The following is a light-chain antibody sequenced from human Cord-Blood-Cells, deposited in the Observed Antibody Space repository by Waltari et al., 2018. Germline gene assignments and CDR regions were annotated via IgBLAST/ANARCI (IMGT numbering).Light chain of an antibody. V-gene: IGKV3-11*01. CDR3: QQRSNWPGT. J-gene: IGKJ5*01. CDR2: DAS. CDR1: QSGSRY. Sequence: EIVLTQSPATLSLSPGERATLSCRASQSGSRYLAWYQQKPGQAPRLLIYDASNRATGIPARFSGSGSGTDFTLTISSLEPEDFAVYYCQQRSNWPGTFGQGTRLEIK.